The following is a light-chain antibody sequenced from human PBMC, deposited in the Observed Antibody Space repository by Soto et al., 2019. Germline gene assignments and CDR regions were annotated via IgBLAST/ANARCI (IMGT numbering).Light chain of an antibody. Sequence: QSVLTQPPSASGTPGQRVTISCSGSSSNIGSNTVNWYQQLPGTAPKLLTYSNNQRPSGVPGRFSGSKSGTSASLAISGLQSEDEADYYCAAWDDSLNVLYVFGTGTKVTVL. J-gene: IGLJ1*01. V-gene: IGLV1-44*01. CDR1: SSNIGSNT. CDR2: SNN. CDR3: AAWDDSLNVLYV.